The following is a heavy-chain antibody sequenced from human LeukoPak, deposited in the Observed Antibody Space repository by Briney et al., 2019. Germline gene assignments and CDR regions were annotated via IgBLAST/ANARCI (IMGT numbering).Heavy chain of an antibody. D-gene: IGHD3-22*01. CDR2: INLPGIEH. CDR3: ARDKSIDYESNGYLDY. J-gene: IGHJ4*02. Sequence: GGSLRLSCAASGFTFNIYWMSWVRQAPGKGLEWAANINLPGIEHNYVDSVKGRFTISRDNAKDSLYLQMNDLRAEDTAIYYCARDKSIDYESNGYLDYWGQGTLVTVSA. V-gene: IGHV3-7*01. CDR1: GFTFNIYW.